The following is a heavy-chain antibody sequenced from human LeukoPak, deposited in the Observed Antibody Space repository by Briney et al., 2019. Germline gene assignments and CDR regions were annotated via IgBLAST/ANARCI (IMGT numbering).Heavy chain of an antibody. V-gene: IGHV3-21*04. J-gene: IGHJ4*02. D-gene: IGHD4-17*01. Sequence: GGSLRLSCAASGFTFSSYSMNWLRHAPGKGLEWVSSISSSSSYIYYADSVKGRFTISRDNSKNTLYLQMNSLRAEDTAVYYCAKDMYPYPTYGDYVENPFDYWGQGTLVTVSS. CDR1: GFTFSSYS. CDR3: AKDMYPYPTYGDYVENPFDY. CDR2: ISSSSSYI.